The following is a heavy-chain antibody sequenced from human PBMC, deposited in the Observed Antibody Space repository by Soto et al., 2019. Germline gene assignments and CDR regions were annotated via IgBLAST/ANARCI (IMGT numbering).Heavy chain of an antibody. J-gene: IGHJ6*01. V-gene: IGHV3-72*01. CDR3: TRALAGTTGSYVYYGLDV. D-gene: IGHD3-9*01. CDR2: SKNKGNSYAT. CDR1: GFTFSDHF. Sequence: GGSLRLSCAASGFTFSDHFIDWVRQAPGKGLEWVGRSKNKGNSYATEYAASVRGRFTISRDDSKSSVLLHMGSLISEDTAVYYCTRALAGTTGSYVYYGLDVWGQGTTVTVSS.